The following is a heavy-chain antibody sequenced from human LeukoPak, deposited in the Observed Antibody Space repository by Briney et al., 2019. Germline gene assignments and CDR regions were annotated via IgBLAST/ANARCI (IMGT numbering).Heavy chain of an antibody. Sequence: ASAKVSCKASGYTFTSYGISWVRQAPGQGLEWMGWISAYNGNTNYAQKLQGRVTMTTDTSTSTAYMELRSLRSDDTAVYYCARSLSTYYYDSSGYFNYYYYMDVWGKGTTVTVSS. CDR3: ARSLSTYYYDSSGYFNYYYYMDV. J-gene: IGHJ6*03. D-gene: IGHD3-22*01. CDR1: GYTFTSYG. V-gene: IGHV1-18*01. CDR2: ISAYNGNT.